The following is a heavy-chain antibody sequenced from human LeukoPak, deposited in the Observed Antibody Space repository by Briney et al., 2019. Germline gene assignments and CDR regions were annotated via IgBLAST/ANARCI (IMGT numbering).Heavy chain of an antibody. CDR3: ARESIPMVGGWFDP. V-gene: IGHV4-30-2*01. D-gene: IGHD3-10*02. Sequence: SETLSLTCTVSGGSISSGGYYWSWIRQPPGKGLEWIGYIYHSGSTYYNPSLKSRVTISVDRSKNQFSLKLSSVTAADTAIYYCARESIPMVGGWFDPWGQGTLVTVSS. CDR2: IYHSGST. CDR1: GGSISSGGYY. J-gene: IGHJ5*02.